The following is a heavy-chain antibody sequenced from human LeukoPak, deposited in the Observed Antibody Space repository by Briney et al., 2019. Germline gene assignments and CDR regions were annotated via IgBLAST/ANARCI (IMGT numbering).Heavy chain of an antibody. CDR3: VRDQNVAAPGYY. V-gene: IGHV1-18*04. J-gene: IGHJ4*02. Sequence: GAAVKVSCKASGYTFTNYGLSWVRQAPGQGLEWMGWISPYTGNTDYAQNFQGRVTMTTDTSTSTAYMELRSLRSDDTAMYFCVRDQNVAAPGYYWGQGTLVTVSS. CDR2: ISPYTGNT. CDR1: GYTFTNYG. D-gene: IGHD6-13*01.